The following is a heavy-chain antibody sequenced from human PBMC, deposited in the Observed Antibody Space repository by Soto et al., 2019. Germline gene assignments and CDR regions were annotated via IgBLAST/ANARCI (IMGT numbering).Heavy chain of an antibody. J-gene: IGHJ1*01. V-gene: IGHV3-72*01. CDR2: IRDKAHSYIT. Sequence: GGSLRLSCAASGFTFSDHYMDWVRQVPGKGLEWVGRIRDKAHSYITDYAESVKGRFTISRDDSKNSLFLQMNSLTTEDTAIYYCADLKWSRSYLPWGQGTLVTVS. D-gene: IGHD3-3*01. CDR1: GFTFSDHY. CDR3: ADLKWSRSYLP.